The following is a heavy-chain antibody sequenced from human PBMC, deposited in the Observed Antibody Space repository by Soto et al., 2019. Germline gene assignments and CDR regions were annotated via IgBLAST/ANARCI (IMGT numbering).Heavy chain of an antibody. Sequence: ASVKVSCKASGYTFSDYYMHWVRQAPGHGLEWMGWINPNSGGTNYIQKFQGWVTMTRDTSISTAYMELSRLRFDDTAVYYCARGDSIDWYTPSDYYYSGMDVWGQGTTVTVSS. CDR3: ARGDSIDWYTPSDYYYSGMDV. CDR2: INPNSGGT. D-gene: IGHD6-19*01. CDR1: GYTFSDYY. J-gene: IGHJ6*02. V-gene: IGHV1-2*04.